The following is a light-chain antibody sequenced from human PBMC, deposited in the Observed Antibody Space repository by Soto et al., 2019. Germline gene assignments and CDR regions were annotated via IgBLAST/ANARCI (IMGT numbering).Light chain of an antibody. CDR2: EVS. J-gene: IGLJ1*01. V-gene: IGLV2-14*01. CDR3: SSYTSSSTYV. Sequence: QSVLTQPASVSGSPGQSITISCTGTSSDVGGYKYVSWYQQHPGKAPKLMIYEVSNRPSGVSNRFSGSKSGNTASLTSSGLHAEDEADYYCSSYTSSSTYVFGTGTKLTVL. CDR1: SSDVGGYKY.